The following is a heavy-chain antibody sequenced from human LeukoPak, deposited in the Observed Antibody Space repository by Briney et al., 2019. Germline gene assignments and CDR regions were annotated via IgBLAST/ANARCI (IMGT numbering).Heavy chain of an antibody. CDR3: AKRYRESTWYRDVDDY. D-gene: IGHD6-13*01. V-gene: IGHV3-23*01. CDR2: ISSSGGSK. Sequence: GGTLRLSRAASGFTFCSYAMGWVRQAQGRGVGGVSTISSSGGSKYTPDSVRGRLTFHRASSRNRLYLQMNSLRAEDTAVYYCAKRYRESTWYRDVDDYWGQGPLVTVSS. J-gene: IGHJ4*02. CDR1: GFTFCSYA.